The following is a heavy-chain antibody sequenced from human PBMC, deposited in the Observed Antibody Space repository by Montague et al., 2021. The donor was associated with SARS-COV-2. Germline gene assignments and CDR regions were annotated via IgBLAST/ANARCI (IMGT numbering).Heavy chain of an antibody. D-gene: IGHD3-3*01. J-gene: IGHJ4*02. Sequence: SLRLSCAASGFTFSSYAMSWVRQAPGKGLEWVSVIYSGGSSTYXXXSXXXRFXISRDNSKNTLYLQLNSLRAEATAVYYCAKVKHVHYDFWSGYRGGYFDYWGQGTLVTVSS. CDR3: AKVKHVHYDFWSGYRGGYFDY. CDR2: IYSGGSST. CDR1: GFTFSSYA. V-gene: IGHV3-23*03.